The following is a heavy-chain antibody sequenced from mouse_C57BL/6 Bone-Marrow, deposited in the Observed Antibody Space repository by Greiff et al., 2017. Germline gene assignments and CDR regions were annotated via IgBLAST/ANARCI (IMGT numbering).Heavy chain of an antibody. J-gene: IGHJ1*03. CDR3: AREDDYDGWYFDV. CDR2: IYPGSGST. D-gene: IGHD2-4*01. CDR1: GYTFTSYW. Sequence: VQLQQPGAELVKPGASVKMSYKASGYTFTSYWITWVKQRPGQGLEWIGDIYPGSGSTNYNEKFKSKATLTVDTSSSTAYMQLSSLTSEDSAVYYCAREDDYDGWYFDVWGTGTTVTVSS. V-gene: IGHV1-55*01.